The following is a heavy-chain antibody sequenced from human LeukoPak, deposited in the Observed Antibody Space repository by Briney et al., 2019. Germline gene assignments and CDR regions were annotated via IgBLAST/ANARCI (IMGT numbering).Heavy chain of an antibody. CDR2: INHSGNT. J-gene: IGHJ5*02. V-gene: IGHV4-34*01. Sequence: SETLSLTCAVYGGSFSGYYWSWIRHPPGKGLEWSGEINHSGNTNYNRSLKSRVTTSVDTSKNQFSLKLSSVTAADTAVYYCARGSVDNWNDRWFDPWGQGTLVTVSS. D-gene: IGHD1-1*01. CDR3: ARGSVDNWNDRWFDP. CDR1: GGSFSGYY.